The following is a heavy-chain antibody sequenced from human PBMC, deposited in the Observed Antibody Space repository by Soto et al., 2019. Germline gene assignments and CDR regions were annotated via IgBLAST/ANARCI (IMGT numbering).Heavy chain of an antibody. CDR1: GFTFSDYY. D-gene: IGHD1-26*01. J-gene: IGHJ5*02. CDR3: ARRLGFSGVGPSTSNWFDP. CDR2: ISSSGNTI. Sequence: QVQLVESGGGLVKSGGSLRLSCAASGFTFSDYYMSWMRQAPGKGLEWLSYISSSGNTIYYATSVKGRFTISRDNAKNSLSMHMNSLTAEDTAVYYCARRLGFSGVGPSTSNWFDPWCQGTLVTVSS. V-gene: IGHV3-11*01.